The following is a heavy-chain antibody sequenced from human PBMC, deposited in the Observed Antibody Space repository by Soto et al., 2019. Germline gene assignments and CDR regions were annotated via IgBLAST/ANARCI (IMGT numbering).Heavy chain of an antibody. Sequence: QVQLQQWGAGLLKPSETLSLTCAVYGGSFSGYYWSWIRQPPGKGLEWIGEINHSGSTNYNPSLKSRVTISVDTSKNQFSLKLSSVTAADTAVYYCARRVGSGSYYTAPWGQGTLVTVSS. CDR1: GGSFSGYY. CDR2: INHSGST. J-gene: IGHJ5*02. CDR3: ARRVGSGSYYTAP. V-gene: IGHV4-34*01. D-gene: IGHD3-10*01.